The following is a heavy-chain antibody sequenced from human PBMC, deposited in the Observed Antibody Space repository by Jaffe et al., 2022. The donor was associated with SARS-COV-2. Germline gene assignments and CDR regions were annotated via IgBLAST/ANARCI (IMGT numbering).Heavy chain of an antibody. CDR3: ARQVLLWFGDGEALDV. Sequence: QLQLQESGPGLVKPSETLSLTCTVSGGSISSSSYYWGWIRQPPGKGLEWIGSIYYSGSTYYNPSLKSRVTISVDTSKNQFSLKLSSVTAADTAVYYCARQVLLWFGDGEALDVWGQGTTVTVSS. J-gene: IGHJ6*02. CDR2: IYYSGST. V-gene: IGHV4-39*01. D-gene: IGHD3-10*01. CDR1: GGSISSSSYY.